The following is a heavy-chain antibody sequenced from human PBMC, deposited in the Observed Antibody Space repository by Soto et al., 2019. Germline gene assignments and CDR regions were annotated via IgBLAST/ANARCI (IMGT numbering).Heavy chain of an antibody. CDR1: GYIFTNYD. V-gene: IGHV1-18*01. D-gene: IGHD6-19*01. Sequence: QVQLVQSGGEVKKPGASVKVSCKASGYIFTNYDIGWVRQAPGQGLEWMGWISPYSGNTKYTQKVQGRVTMTTDTSKSKAYMELGGLGSGDPAVYYCWRFASSGWYTGGYWGQGTLVTVSS. J-gene: IGHJ4*02. CDR2: ISPYSGNT. CDR3: WRFASSGWYTGGY.